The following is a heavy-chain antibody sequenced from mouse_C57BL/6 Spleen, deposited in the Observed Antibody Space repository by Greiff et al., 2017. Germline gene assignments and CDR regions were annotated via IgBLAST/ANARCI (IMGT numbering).Heavy chain of an antibody. J-gene: IGHJ2*01. CDR3: ARDNDLDD. V-gene: IGHV5-16*01. CDR2: INYDGSST. CDR1: GFTFSDYY. Sequence: EVMLVESEGGLVQPGSSMKLSCTASGFTFSDYYMAWVRQVPEKGLEWVANINYDGSSTYYLDSLKSRFIISRDNAKNILYLQMSSLKSEDTATYYCARDNDLDDWGQGTTLTVSS.